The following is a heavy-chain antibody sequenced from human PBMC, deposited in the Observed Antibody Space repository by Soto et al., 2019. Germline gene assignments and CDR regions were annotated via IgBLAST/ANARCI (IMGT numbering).Heavy chain of an antibody. CDR1: GGSISSSSYY. CDR3: ARLGIAARPGVYYGMDV. CDR2: IYYSGST. V-gene: IGHV4-39*01. D-gene: IGHD6-6*01. Sequence: SETLSLTCTVSGGSISSSSYYWGWIRQPPGKGLEWIGSIYYSGSTYYNPSLKSRVTISVDTSKNQFSLKLSSVTAADTAVYYCARLGIAARPGVYYGMDVWGQGTTVTVSS. J-gene: IGHJ6*02.